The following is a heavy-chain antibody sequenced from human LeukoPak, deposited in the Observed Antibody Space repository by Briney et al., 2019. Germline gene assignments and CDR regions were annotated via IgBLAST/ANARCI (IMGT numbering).Heavy chain of an antibody. D-gene: IGHD2-8*02. Sequence: SETLSLTCAVSGYSISSGYYWGWIRQPPGKGLEWIGEINHSGSTNYNPSLKSRVTISVDTSKNQFSLKLSSVTAADTAVYYCARGLYWAYFDYWGQGTLVTVSS. J-gene: IGHJ4*02. CDR2: INHSGST. CDR1: GYSISSGYY. V-gene: IGHV4-38-2*01. CDR3: ARGLYWAYFDY.